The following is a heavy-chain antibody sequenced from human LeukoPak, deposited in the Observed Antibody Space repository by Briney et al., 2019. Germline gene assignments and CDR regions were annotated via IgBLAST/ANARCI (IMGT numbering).Heavy chain of an antibody. J-gene: IGHJ3*02. CDR3: ARDYTMTHAFDI. CDR2: IFSTGST. Sequence: SETLSLTCAASGGSMSAYYRSWIRQPPGKGLEWIGYIFSTGSTNYNPYLTSPVTISVDTSKNQFSLRLNSVTAADTALYYCARDYTMTHAFDIWGQGTLVTVSS. V-gene: IGHV4-59*01. CDR1: GGSMSAYY. D-gene: IGHD3-22*01.